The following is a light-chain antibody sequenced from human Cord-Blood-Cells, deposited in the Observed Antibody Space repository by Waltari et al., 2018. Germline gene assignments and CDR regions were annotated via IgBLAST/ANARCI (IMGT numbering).Light chain of an antibody. Sequence: QSALTQPPSLSGSPGQSLTISRTGTSSAVGSYNLVSWYQQHPGQAPKLMISEVSTRPSGVSNRFSGSKSGNTASLTISGLQAEDEADYYCCSYAGSSPWVFGGGTKLTVL. CDR1: SSAVGSYNL. J-gene: IGLJ3*02. V-gene: IGLV2-23*02. CDR3: CSYAGSSPWV. CDR2: EVS.